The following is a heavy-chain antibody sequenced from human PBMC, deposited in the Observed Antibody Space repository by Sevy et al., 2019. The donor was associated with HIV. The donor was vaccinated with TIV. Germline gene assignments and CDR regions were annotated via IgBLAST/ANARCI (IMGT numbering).Heavy chain of an antibody. Sequence: SETLSLTCTVSGGSISSGGYYWSWIRQHPGKGLEWIGYIYYSGSTYYNPSLKSRVTISVDTSKNQFSLKLSSVTAADTAEYYCARVRGYSYGLYYFDYWGQGTLVTVSS. J-gene: IGHJ4*02. CDR2: IYYSGST. V-gene: IGHV4-31*03. CDR1: GGSISSGGYY. D-gene: IGHD5-18*01. CDR3: ARVRGYSYGLYYFDY.